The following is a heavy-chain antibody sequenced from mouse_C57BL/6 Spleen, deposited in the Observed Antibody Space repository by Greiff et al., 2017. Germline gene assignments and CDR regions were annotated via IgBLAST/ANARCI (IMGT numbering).Heavy chain of an antibody. J-gene: IGHJ1*03. CDR2: FDPSDIEP. CDR1: GYTFTSYW. D-gene: IGHD3-2*02. CDR3: ARSDSSGYLHWYFDV. V-gene: IGHV1-52*01. Sequence: QVQLQQPGAELVRPGSSVKLSCKASGYTFTSYWMHWVKQRPIQGLEWIGNFDPSDIEPNYNQKFKDKAPLTVDKSASTAYMQLSSLTSEDSAVYYCARSDSSGYLHWYFDVWGTGTTVTVSS.